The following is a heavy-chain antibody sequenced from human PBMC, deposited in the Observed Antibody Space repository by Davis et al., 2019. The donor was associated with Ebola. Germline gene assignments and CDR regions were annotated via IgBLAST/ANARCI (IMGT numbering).Heavy chain of an antibody. V-gene: IGHV3-23*01. CDR3: AKVGYCTNGVCTPDWYFDL. CDR2: ISGSGGST. Sequence: PGGSLRLSCAASGFTFSSYAMSWVRQAPGKGLEWVSAISGSGGSTYYADSVKGRFTISRDNSKNTLYLQMNSLRAEDTAVYYCAKVGYCTNGVCTPDWYFDLWGRGTLVTVSS. D-gene: IGHD2-8*01. J-gene: IGHJ2*01. CDR1: GFTFSSYA.